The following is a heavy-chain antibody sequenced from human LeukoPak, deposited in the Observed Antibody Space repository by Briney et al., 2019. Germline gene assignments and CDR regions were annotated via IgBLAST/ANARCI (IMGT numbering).Heavy chain of an antibody. Sequence: SETLSLTCTVSGGSIISSYHYWGWLRQPPGKGLEWIGTMYYSGGSYYNPSLKSRVTISVDTSKNHFSLKLNSVIAADTAMYYCARAVRGSSPNWFDTWGQGTLVTVSS. CDR2: MYYSGGS. J-gene: IGHJ5*02. CDR3: ARAVRGSSPNWFDT. D-gene: IGHD6-6*01. V-gene: IGHV4-39*07. CDR1: GGSIISSYHY.